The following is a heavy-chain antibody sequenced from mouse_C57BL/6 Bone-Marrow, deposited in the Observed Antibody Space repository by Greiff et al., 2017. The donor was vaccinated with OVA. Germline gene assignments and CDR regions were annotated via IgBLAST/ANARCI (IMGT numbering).Heavy chain of an antibody. J-gene: IGHJ2*01. CDR2: IYPRSGNT. V-gene: IGHV1-81*01. D-gene: IGHD1-1*01. Sequence: QVQLQQSGAELARPGASVKLSCKASGYTFTSYGISWVKQRTGQGLEWIGEIYPRSGNTYYNEKFKGKATLTADKSSSTAYMELRSLTSEDSAVYFCARWRTTVVAHFDYWGQGTTLTVSS. CDR3: ARWRTTVVAHFDY. CDR1: GYTFTSYG.